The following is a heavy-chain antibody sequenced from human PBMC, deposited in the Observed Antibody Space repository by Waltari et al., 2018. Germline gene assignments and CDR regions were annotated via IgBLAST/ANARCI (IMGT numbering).Heavy chain of an antibody. CDR2: IYTSGST. V-gene: IGHV4-4*09. CDR3: ARVVAPTIYYFDY. D-gene: IGHD3-3*01. J-gene: IGHJ4*02. CDR1: GGSISSYY. Sequence: LLQQWGAGLLKPSETLSLTCAVYGGSISSYYWSWIRQPPGKGLEWIGYIYTSGSTNYNPSLKSRVTISVDTSKNQFSLKLSSVTAADTAVYYCARVVAPTIYYFDYWGQGTLVTVSS.